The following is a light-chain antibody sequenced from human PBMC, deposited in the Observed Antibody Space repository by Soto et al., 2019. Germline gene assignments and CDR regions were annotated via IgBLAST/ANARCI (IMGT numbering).Light chain of an antibody. J-gene: IGKJ5*01. Sequence: EIVLTQSPGTLSLSPGERATLSSRASQSVSSSYLAWYQQKPGQAPRLLIYGASSRATGIPDRFSGSGSGTDFTLTISRLEPEDFAVYYCQQYGSSPEFGQGTRLEIK. CDR3: QQYGSSPE. CDR2: GAS. CDR1: QSVSSSY. V-gene: IGKV3-20*01.